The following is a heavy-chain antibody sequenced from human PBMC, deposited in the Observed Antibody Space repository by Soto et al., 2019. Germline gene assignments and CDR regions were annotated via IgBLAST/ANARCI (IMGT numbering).Heavy chain of an antibody. Sequence: QVQLVQSGPEVKKSGSSVKVSCKLSGGTFTSETISWVRQAPGQGLEWMGRIIPILGTGNYAQNFQGRITITEDKATNTGYMELSSLTSEDTAVYFCARAEGSYNLGTFPFYYMDVCGNGTTVTVSS. J-gene: IGHJ6*03. V-gene: IGHV1-69*08. CDR1: GGTFTSET. D-gene: IGHD7-27*01. CDR3: ARAEGSYNLGTFPFYYMDV. CDR2: IIPILGTG.